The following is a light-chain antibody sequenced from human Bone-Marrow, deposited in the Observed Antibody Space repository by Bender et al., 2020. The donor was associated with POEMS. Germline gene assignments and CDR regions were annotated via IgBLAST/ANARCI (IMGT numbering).Light chain of an antibody. CDR2: EVN. CDR1: SNDVGNYNT. Sequence: QSVLTQPASVSGSPGQSVTISCTGSSNDVGNYNTVCWFQHHPGKGPKLLIYEVNNRPSGVSDRFSGSKSGNTASLTISGLQSDDEAIYFCVAWDASLNGWVFGGGTKLTVL. V-gene: IGLV2-14*01. J-gene: IGLJ3*02. CDR3: VAWDASLNGWV.